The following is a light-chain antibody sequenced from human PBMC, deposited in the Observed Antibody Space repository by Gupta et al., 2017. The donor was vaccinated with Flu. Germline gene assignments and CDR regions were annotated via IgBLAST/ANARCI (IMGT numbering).Light chain of an antibody. V-gene: IGLV1-40*01. CDR1: RSNLGAGYD. CDR2: GNN. CDR3: QSYDSSLSGSV. J-gene: IGLJ3*02. Sequence: QSGLTQPPSVSGAPGLRPTISCTGYRSNLGAGYDVHWYQQLPVTAPPLLLYGNNHRPSGVPARFSGSKSDASASLAIAGLQADDEADYYCQSYDSSLSGSVFGGGTKLTVL.